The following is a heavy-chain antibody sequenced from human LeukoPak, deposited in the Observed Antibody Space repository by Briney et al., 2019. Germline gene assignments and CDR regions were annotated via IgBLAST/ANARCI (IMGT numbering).Heavy chain of an antibody. CDR3: ARGTTYNQYYYDSSGYYSFDY. D-gene: IGHD3-22*01. V-gene: IGHV4-61*02. CDR1: GGSISSGSYY. Sequence: PSETLSLTCTVSGGSISSGSYYWSWIRQPAGTGLEWLGRIYTSGSTNYNPSLKSRVTISVDTSKNQFSLKLSSVTAADTAVYYCARGTTYNQYYYDSSGYYSFDYWGQGTLVTVSS. J-gene: IGHJ4*02. CDR2: IYTSGST.